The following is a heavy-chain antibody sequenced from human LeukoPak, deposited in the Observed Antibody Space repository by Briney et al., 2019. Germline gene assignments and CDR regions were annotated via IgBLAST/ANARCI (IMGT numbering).Heavy chain of an antibody. V-gene: IGHV3-30*04. J-gene: IGHJ4*02. CDR2: ISYEGSNQ. D-gene: IGHD5-18*01. CDR3: ARGGYSYGWINYYFDY. CDR1: GFTFSSYA. Sequence: GGSLRLSCAASGFTFSSYAMHWVRQAPGKGLEWVAVISYEGSNQYYADSVKGRFTISRDNAKNTMDLQMNSLRAEDTAVYYCARGGYSYGWINYYFDYWGQGTLVTVS.